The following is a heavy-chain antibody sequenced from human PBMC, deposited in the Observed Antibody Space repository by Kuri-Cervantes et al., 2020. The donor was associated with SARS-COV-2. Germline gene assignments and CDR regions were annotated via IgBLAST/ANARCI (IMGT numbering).Heavy chain of an antibody. Sequence: GGSLRLSCAASGFTFSSYGMHWVRQAPGKGLEGVAVIWYDGSNKYYVDSVKGRFTISRDNSKNTLYLQMNSLRAEDTAVYYCAAELVAAYGMDVCGQGTTVTVSS. V-gene: IGHV3-33*01. CDR3: AAELVAAYGMDV. CDR2: IWYDGSNK. D-gene: IGHD1-7*01. CDR1: GFTFSSYG. J-gene: IGHJ6*02.